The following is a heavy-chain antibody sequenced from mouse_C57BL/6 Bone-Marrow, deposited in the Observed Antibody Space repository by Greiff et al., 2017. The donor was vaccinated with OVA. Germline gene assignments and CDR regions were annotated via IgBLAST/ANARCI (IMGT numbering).Heavy chain of an antibody. D-gene: IGHD2-5*01. V-gene: IGHV5-17*01. Sequence: EVKLMESGGGLVKPGGSLKLSCAASGFTFSDYGMHWVRQAPEKGLEWVAYISSGSSTIYYADTVKGRFTISRDNAKNTLFLQMTSLRSEDTAMYYCARRMAYYSNSGFDYWGQGTLVTVSA. CDR3: ARRMAYYSNSGFDY. J-gene: IGHJ3*01. CDR1: GFTFSDYG. CDR2: ISSGSSTI.